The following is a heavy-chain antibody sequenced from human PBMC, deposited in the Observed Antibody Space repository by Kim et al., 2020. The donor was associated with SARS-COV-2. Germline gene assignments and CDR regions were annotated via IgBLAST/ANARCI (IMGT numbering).Heavy chain of an antibody. CDR2: ISWNSSSI. J-gene: IGHJ3*02. CDR1: GFTFDDYA. D-gene: IGHD3-10*01. CDR3: AKDIARGGGDDAFDI. Sequence: GGSLRLSCAASGFTFDDYAMHWVRQAPGKGLEWVSGISWNSSSIGYADSVKGRFTISRDNAKNSLYLQMNSLRAEDTALYYCAKDIARGGGDDAFDIWGQGTMVTVSS. V-gene: IGHV3-9*01.